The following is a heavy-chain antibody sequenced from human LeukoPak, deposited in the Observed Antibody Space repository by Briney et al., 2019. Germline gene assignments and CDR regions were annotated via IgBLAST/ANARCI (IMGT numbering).Heavy chain of an antibody. J-gene: IGHJ4*02. CDR1: GFTFSGAW. CDR2: IKSKIDGGAA. CDR3: TREWYGELPY. Sequence: PGGSLRLSCAASGFTFSGAWMSWVRQAPGKGLEWVGRIKSKIDGGAAEYAAPVQGRFIISRDDSSDMLHLRMNTLKTEDTAVYYCTREWYGELPYWGQGTLVTVSS. D-gene: IGHD3-10*01. V-gene: IGHV3-15*01.